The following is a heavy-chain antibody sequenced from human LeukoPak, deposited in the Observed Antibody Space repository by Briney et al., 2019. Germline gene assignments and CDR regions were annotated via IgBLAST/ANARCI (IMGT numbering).Heavy chain of an antibody. J-gene: IGHJ6*03. CDR3: ASGPTTGYYYYMDV. CDR2: IYTSGST. V-gene: IGHV4-61*02. Sequence: SQTLSLTCTVSGGSISSGSYYWNWIRQPAGKGLEWIGRIYTSGSTTYNPSLKSRVTISVDTSKNQFSLKLSSVTAADTAVYHCASGPTTGYYYYMDVWGKGTTVTVSS. CDR1: GGSISSGSYY. D-gene: IGHD7-27*01.